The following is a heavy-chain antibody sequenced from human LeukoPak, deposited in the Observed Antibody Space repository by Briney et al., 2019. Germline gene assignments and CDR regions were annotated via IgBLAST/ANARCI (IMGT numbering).Heavy chain of an antibody. J-gene: IGHJ6*03. CDR1: GDSISSSSYY. CDR3: ARGLRHYYYYMDV. Sequence: SETLSLTCTVSGDSISSSSYYWGWIRQPPGKGLEWIGSIYYSGSTYYNPSLKSRVTISVDTSKNQFSLKLSSVTAADTAVYYCARGLRHYYYYMDVWGKGTTVTISS. V-gene: IGHV4-39*01. CDR2: IYYSGST. D-gene: IGHD4-17*01.